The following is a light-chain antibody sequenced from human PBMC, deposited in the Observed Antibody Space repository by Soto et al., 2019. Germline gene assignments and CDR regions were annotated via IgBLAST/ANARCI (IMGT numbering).Light chain of an antibody. J-gene: IGLJ1*01. Sequence: SYDLTQPPAVSVSPGQTASITCSGDELGDKYACWYQQKPGQSPVLVIYQDSKRPSGIPERFSGSNSGNTATLTISGTQAMDEADYYCQAWDSSTGVFGTGTKVTVL. CDR1: ELGDKY. V-gene: IGLV3-1*01. CDR3: QAWDSSTGV. CDR2: QDS.